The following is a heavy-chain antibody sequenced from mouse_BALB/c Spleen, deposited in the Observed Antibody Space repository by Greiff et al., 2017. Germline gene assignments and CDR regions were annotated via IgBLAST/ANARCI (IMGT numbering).Heavy chain of an antibody. Sequence: EVNLVESGGGLVQPGGSRKLSCAASGFTFSSFGMHWVRQAPEKGLEWVAYISSGSSTIYYADTVKGRFTISRDNPKNTLFLQMTSLRSEDTAMYYCARNYYGSRWYFDVWGAGTTVTVSS. J-gene: IGHJ1*01. CDR1: GFTFSSFG. D-gene: IGHD1-1*01. CDR3: ARNYYGSRWYFDV. CDR2: ISSGSSTI. V-gene: IGHV5-17*02.